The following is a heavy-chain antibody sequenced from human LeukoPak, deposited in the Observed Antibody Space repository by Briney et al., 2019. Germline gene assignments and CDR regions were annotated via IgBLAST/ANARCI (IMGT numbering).Heavy chain of an antibody. CDR1: GFTDSSNY. CDR2: IYSGGST. D-gene: IGHD3-10*01. Sequence: GGSLRLSCAASGFTDSSNYMSWVRQAPGKGLEWVSVIYSGGSTYYADSVKGRFTISRDNSKNTLYLHMNSLRAEDTAVYYCASGSGSYRTPYYYMDVWGTGTTVTVSS. CDR3: ASGSGSYRTPYYYMDV. J-gene: IGHJ6*03. V-gene: IGHV3-53*01.